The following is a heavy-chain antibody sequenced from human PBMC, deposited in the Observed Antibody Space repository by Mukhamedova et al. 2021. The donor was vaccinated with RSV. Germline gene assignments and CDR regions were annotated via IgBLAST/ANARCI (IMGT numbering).Heavy chain of an antibody. CDR3: ARDGGSTSLDVLGGMDV. CDR2: ISYDGSNK. D-gene: IGHD2-2*01. J-gene: IGHJ6*02. Sequence: GLEWVVVISYDGSNKYYADSVKGRFTISRDNSKNTLYLQMNSLRAEDTAVYYCARDGGSTSLDVLGGMDVWGQGTTVTVSS. V-gene: IGHV3-30*04.